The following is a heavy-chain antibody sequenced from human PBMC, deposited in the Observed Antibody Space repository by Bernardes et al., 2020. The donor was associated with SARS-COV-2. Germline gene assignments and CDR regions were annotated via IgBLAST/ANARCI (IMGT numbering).Heavy chain of an antibody. Sequence: ASLKVSCKVSGYTLSELIMHWVRHTPGTGLEWMGGFYPEVRDTIYVQTFQGRVTMTEDTSTDTPYMELRSMRSEETAVYYCATCTEDHGYYYESSGFRPWGQGTLVTVSS. CDR2: FYPEVRDT. D-gene: IGHD3-22*01. CDR1: GYTLSELI. J-gene: IGHJ5*02. V-gene: IGHV1-24*01. CDR3: ATCTEDHGYYYESSGFRP.